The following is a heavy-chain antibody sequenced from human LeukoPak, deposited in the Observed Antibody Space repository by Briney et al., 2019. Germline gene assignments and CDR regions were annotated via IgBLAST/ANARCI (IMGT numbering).Heavy chain of an antibody. J-gene: IGHJ4*02. Sequence: PGGSLRLSCAASGFTFSSYAMSWVRQAPGKGLEWVSAISGSGGSTYYADSVKGRFTISRDNSKNTLYLQMNSLRAEDTAVYYCAREGTMVRGVISPHFDYWGQGTLVTVSS. CDR3: AREGTMVRGVISPHFDY. D-gene: IGHD3-10*01. CDR2: ISGSGGST. CDR1: GFTFSSYA. V-gene: IGHV3-23*01.